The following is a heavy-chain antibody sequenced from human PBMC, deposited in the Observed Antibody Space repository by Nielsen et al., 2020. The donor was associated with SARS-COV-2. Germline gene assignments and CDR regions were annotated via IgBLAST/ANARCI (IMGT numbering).Heavy chain of an antibody. CDR3: ARLLTNTGNYFRFDP. CDR1: GDSISSSNW. Sequence: SETPSLTCAVSGDSISSSNWWSWVRPPPGKGLEWIGEIYHSGNTNYNPSLKSRVTISVDKSKNQFSLRLISVTAADTAVYYCARLLTNTGNYFRFDPWGQGTLVTVSS. J-gene: IGHJ5*02. D-gene: IGHD1-26*01. CDR2: IYHSGNT. V-gene: IGHV4-4*02.